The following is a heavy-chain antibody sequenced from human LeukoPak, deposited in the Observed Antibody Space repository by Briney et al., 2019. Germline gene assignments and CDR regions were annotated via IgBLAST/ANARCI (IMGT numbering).Heavy chain of an antibody. Sequence: PSETLSLTCTASGGSISSHYWSWIRQPPGKGLEWIGYIYYSGSTNYNPSLKSRVTISVDTSKNQFSLKLSSVTAADTAVYYCARDPGDGYNTYYDAFDIWGQGTMVTVSS. D-gene: IGHD5-24*01. J-gene: IGHJ3*02. CDR3: ARDPGDGYNTYYDAFDI. CDR2: IYYSGST. V-gene: IGHV4-59*11. CDR1: GGSISSHY.